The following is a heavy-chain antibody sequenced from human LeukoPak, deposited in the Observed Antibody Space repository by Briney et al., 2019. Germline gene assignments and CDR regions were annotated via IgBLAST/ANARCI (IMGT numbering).Heavy chain of an antibody. V-gene: IGHV3-48*03. D-gene: IGHD1-20*01. J-gene: IGHJ3*02. CDR2: INSTGSNI. Sequence: GGSLRLSCAASGFTSGTYEMNWVRQAPGKGLEWVSYINSTGSNIYYADSVKGRFTISRDNAKNSLYLQMNSLRAEDTAVYYCARDWGNWINAFDIWGQGTVVTVSS. CDR3: ARDWGNWINAFDI. CDR1: GFTSGTYE.